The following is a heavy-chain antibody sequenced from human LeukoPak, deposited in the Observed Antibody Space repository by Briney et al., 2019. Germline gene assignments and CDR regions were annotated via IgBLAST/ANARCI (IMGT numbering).Heavy chain of an antibody. V-gene: IGHV4-4*07. D-gene: IGHD6-13*01. CDR3: ARRMAAAGTGYYYYYYMDV. CDR1: GGSISSYY. CDR2: IYSTGST. Sequence: PSETLSLTCTVSGGSISSYYWSWIRQPAGKGLEWIGRIYSTGSTNYNPSLKSRVTMSVDTSKNQFSLKLSSVTAADTAVYYCARRMAAAGTGYYYYYYMDVWGKGTTVTVSS. J-gene: IGHJ6*03.